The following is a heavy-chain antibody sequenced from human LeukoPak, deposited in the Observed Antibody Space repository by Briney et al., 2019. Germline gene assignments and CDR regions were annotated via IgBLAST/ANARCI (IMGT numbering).Heavy chain of an antibody. D-gene: IGHD6-19*01. J-gene: IGHJ4*02. V-gene: IGHV3-23*01. Sequence: PGGSLRLSCAASGFTFSSYAMSWVRQAPGKGLEWVSAISGSGGSTYYADSVKGRFTISRDNSKNTLYLQMNSLRAEDTAVHYCASPIAVAGNDYFDYWGQGTLVTVSS. CDR1: GFTFSSYA. CDR3: ASPIAVAGNDYFDY. CDR2: ISGSGGST.